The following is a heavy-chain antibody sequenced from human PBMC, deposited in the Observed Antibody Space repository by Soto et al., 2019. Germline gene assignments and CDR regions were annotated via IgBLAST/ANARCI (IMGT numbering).Heavy chain of an antibody. V-gene: IGHV3-66*01. D-gene: IGHD1-20*01. CDR2: IYGGGRT. CDR1: GFTVSNTY. CDR3: GEGCNWNRVDS. Sequence: PGGSLRLSCEASGFTVSNTYMTWIRPAPGRGLEWVSIIYGGGRTYYTDPVKGRFTISKDNSRNTAYLKMNSLRAEDTAPYTCGEGCNWNRVDSWGQGTLVTASS. J-gene: IGHJ4*02.